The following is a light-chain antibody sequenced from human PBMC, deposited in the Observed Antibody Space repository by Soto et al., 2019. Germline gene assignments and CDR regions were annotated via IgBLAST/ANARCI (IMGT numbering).Light chain of an antibody. J-gene: IGKJ1*01. Sequence: EIVMTQSPATLSVSPGEGATLSCRASQSVSRNYLAWYQQKPGQAPRLLIYTASSRATGIPDRFSGSGSGTDFTLTISRLEPEDFAVYYCQQYGSSPWTFGQGTKVDIK. CDR1: QSVSRNY. CDR2: TAS. CDR3: QQYGSSPWT. V-gene: IGKV3-20*01.